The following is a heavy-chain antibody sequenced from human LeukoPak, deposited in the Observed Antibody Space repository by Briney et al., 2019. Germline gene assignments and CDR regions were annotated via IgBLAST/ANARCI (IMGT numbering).Heavy chain of an antibody. CDR2: ISAYNGNT. J-gene: IGHJ5*02. CDR1: GYTFTSYG. CDR3: ARDPQVYGDFDNWFDP. D-gene: IGHD4-17*01. V-gene: IGHV1-18*01. Sequence: ASVKVSCKASGYTFTSYGINWVRQAPGQGLEWMGWISAYNGNTKHAQKLQGRVTMTTDTSTSTAYMELRSLRSDDTAVYYCARDPQVYGDFDNWFDPWGQGTLVTVSS.